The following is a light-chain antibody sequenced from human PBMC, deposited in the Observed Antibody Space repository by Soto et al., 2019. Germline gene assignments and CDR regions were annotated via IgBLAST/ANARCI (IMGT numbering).Light chain of an antibody. CDR3: QQSYSTPLT. J-gene: IGKJ4*01. V-gene: IGKV1-39*01. CDR2: AAS. Sequence: EIQMTQTPSSLSVSVGDRVTITCRASQSIGGFLNWYQQKLGKAPKLLIYAASSLQSGVPSRFSGSGSGTDFTLTISSLQPEDFATYYCQQSYSTPLTFGGGTKADI. CDR1: QSIGGF.